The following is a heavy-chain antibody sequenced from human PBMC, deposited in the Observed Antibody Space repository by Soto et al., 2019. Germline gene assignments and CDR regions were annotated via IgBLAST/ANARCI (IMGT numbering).Heavy chain of an antibody. CDR3: AGPNLAVAGNVAFGI. CDR1: GFTFSIYW. D-gene: IGHD6-19*01. J-gene: IGHJ3*02. Sequence: EVQLVESGGGLVQPGGSLRLSCAASGFTFSIYWMTWVRQAPGKGLEWVANINPDGRATYYVDSVKGRFTISRDNAKNSLYLQVNSLRDEDTAAYYWAGPNLAVAGNVAFGIWGQGTMVTVSS. CDR2: INPDGRAT. V-gene: IGHV3-7*05.